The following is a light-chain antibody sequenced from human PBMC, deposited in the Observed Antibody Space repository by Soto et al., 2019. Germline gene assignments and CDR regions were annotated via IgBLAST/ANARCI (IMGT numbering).Light chain of an antibody. Sequence: VLTQPPSASGTPGQTVTISCSGSSSNIGSNAVHWYQQVPGTAPKLLIYRNDQRPSGVPDRFSGSRSGASASLVISGLQSEDEADYYCAAWDAAPYGCVFGGGTK. CDR1: SSNIGSNA. V-gene: IGLV1-44*01. J-gene: IGLJ3*02. CDR2: RND. CDR3: AAWDAAPYGCV.